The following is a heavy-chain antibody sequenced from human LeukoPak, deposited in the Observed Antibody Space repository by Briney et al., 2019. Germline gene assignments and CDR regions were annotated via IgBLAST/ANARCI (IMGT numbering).Heavy chain of an antibody. D-gene: IGHD3-10*01. CDR1: GGSISSYY. V-gene: IGHV4-59*12. Sequence: SETLSLTCTVSGGSISSYYWSWIRQPPGKGLKWIGNIYYSGYTTYSPSLRSRVTISVDTSKNQFSLKLSSVTAADTAVYYCARDSRGVWFGPWGQGTLVTVSS. CDR2: IYYSGYT. J-gene: IGHJ5*02. CDR3: ARDSRGVWFGP.